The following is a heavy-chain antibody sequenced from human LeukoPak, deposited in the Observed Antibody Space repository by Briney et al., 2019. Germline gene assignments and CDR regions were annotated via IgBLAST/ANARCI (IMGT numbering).Heavy chain of an antibody. Sequence: GGSLGLSCAASGFTFRRYWMSWVRQAPGKGLEWVANIKQDESEKYYVDSVKGRFTISRDNAKNSLFLQMNSLRAEDTAVYYCARAGSFSSSYGISWDYWGQGALVAVSS. CDR2: IKQDESEK. D-gene: IGHD2-15*01. CDR3: ARAGSFSSSYGISWDY. V-gene: IGHV3-7*01. CDR1: GFTFRRYW. J-gene: IGHJ4*02.